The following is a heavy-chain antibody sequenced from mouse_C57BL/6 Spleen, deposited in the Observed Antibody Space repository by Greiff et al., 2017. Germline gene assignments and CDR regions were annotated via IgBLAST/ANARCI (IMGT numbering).Heavy chain of an antibody. J-gene: IGHJ4*01. CDR1: GYTFTSYW. CDR3: ARGPSSQLTAPMAY. D-gene: IGHD4-1*01. V-gene: IGHV1-64*01. Sequence: QVQLQQPGTVLVKPGASVKLSCKASGYTFTSYWMHWVKQRPGQGLEWIGMIHPNSSSTSYNEKFKSKATLTVDKSSSTAYMQLSSRTSEDAAVYDCARGPSSQLTAPMAYWGQGTLVTVSA. CDR2: IHPNSSST.